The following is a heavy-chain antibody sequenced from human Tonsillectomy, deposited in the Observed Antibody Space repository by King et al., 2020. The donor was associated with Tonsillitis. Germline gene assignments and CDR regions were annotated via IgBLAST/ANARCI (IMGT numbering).Heavy chain of an antibody. CDR2: ISTYNGNT. V-gene: IGHV1-18*01. CDR1: GYTFTSYG. CDR3: ARGISGWTPWDY. D-gene: IGHD6-19*01. J-gene: IGHJ4*02. Sequence: VQLVQSGTEVKKPGASVKVSCKASGYTFTSYGISWGRQAPGQGLEWMGWISTYNGNTNYAQKLLGRVTMTTDTSTSTAYMELRSLKSDDTAVYYCARGISGWTPWDYWGQGTLVTVSS.